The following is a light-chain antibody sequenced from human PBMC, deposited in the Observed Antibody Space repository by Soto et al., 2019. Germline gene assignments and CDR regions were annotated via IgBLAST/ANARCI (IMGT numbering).Light chain of an antibody. CDR3: QQSSNTPLT. CDR2: AAS. V-gene: IGKV1-39*01. CDR1: QSISSD. Sequence: DIQMTQSPSSLSASVGDRVTITCRASQSISSDLNWYQQKPGKAPKLLIYAASSLQSGVPSRFSGSGSGTDFTLTISSLQPEDFATYYCQQSSNTPLTFGPGTKVDIK. J-gene: IGKJ3*01.